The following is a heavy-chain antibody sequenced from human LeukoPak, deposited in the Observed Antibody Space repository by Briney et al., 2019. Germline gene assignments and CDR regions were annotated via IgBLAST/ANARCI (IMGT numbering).Heavy chain of an antibody. CDR2: IYYSGCT. Sequence: SETLSLTCTVSGGSISSYYWRWMPQPPGKGLVWIGYIYYSGCTNYNPSLKRRVTISVDTSKNQFSLRLSSVTAADTAVYYCARATDRGVIAYWGQGTLVTVSS. V-gene: IGHV4-59*01. J-gene: IGHJ4*02. D-gene: IGHD3-3*01. CDR3: ARATDRGVIAY. CDR1: GGSISSYY.